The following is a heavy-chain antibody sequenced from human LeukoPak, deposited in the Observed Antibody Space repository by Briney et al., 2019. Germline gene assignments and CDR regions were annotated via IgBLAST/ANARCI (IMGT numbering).Heavy chain of an antibody. D-gene: IGHD6-6*01. J-gene: IGHJ4*02. Sequence: ASVKVSCKASGGTFSSYAISWVRQAPGRGLEWMGRIIPILGIANYAQKFQGRVTITADKSTSTAYMELSSLRSEDTAVYYCAREASIAARFFDYWGQGTLVTVSS. CDR2: IIPILGIA. V-gene: IGHV1-69*04. CDR1: GGTFSSYA. CDR3: AREASIAARFFDY.